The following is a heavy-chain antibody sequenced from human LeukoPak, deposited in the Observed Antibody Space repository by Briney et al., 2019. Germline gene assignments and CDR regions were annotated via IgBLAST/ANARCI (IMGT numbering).Heavy chain of an antibody. Sequence: GGSLRLSCAASGFTFSSYGMHWVRQAPGKGLEWVAVISYDGSNKYYADSVKGRFTISRDNSKNTLYLQMNSLRAEDTAVYYCAKKEFGSGWLYYFDYWGQGTLVTVSP. CDR1: GFTFSSYG. CDR2: ISYDGSNK. J-gene: IGHJ4*02. D-gene: IGHD6-19*01. CDR3: AKKEFGSGWLYYFDY. V-gene: IGHV3-30*18.